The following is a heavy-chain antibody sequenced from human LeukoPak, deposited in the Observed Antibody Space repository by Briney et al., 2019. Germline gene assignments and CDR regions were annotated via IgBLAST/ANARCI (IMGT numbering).Heavy chain of an antibody. Sequence: PSETLSFTCTVSGGSISSSSYYWGWIRQPPGKGLEWIGSIYYSGSTYYNPSLKSRVTISVDTSKNQFSLKLSSVTAADTAVYYCARSRLQRKRAFDIWGQGTMVTVSS. V-gene: IGHV4-39*01. D-gene: IGHD3-16*01. J-gene: IGHJ3*02. CDR1: GGSISSSSYY. CDR2: IYYSGST. CDR3: ARSRLQRKRAFDI.